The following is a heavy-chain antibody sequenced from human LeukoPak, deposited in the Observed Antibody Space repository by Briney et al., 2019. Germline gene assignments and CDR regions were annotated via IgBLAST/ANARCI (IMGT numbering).Heavy chain of an antibody. CDR1: GVSITNYY. D-gene: IGHD5/OR15-5a*01. CDR2: IYYSGSA. J-gene: IGHJ4*02. Sequence: KPSETLSLTCTVSGVSITNYYWNWIRQPPVKGLEWIGNIYYSGSANYNPSLKCRVTISLDTSKNQLSLKLDSVSAADTAVYYCARDRTLYEGFDYWGQGALVTVSS. CDR3: ARDRTLYEGFDY. V-gene: IGHV4-59*01.